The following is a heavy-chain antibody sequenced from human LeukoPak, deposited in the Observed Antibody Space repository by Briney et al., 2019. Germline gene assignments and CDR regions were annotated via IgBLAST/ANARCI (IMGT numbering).Heavy chain of an antibody. D-gene: IGHD6-13*01. CDR3: AVHGTAAGPRGWFDP. J-gene: IGHJ5*02. V-gene: IGHV4-39*01. CDR2: IYYSGST. CDR1: GGSISSSSYY. Sequence: SETLSLTCTVSGGSISSSSYYWGWIRQPPGKGLEWIGSIYYSGSTYYNPSLKSRVTISVDTSKNQFSLKLSSVTAADTAVYYCAVHGTAAGPRGWFDPWGQGTLVTVSS.